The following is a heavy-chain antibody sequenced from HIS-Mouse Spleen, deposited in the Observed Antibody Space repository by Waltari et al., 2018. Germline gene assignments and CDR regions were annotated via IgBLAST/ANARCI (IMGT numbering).Heavy chain of an antibody. J-gene: IGHJ2*01. CDR3: AREIPYSSSWYDWYFDL. CDR1: GGSISSSSYY. CDR2: IYSSGTT. V-gene: IGHV4-39*07. Sequence: QLQLQESGPGLVKPSETLSLTCTVSGGSISSSSYYWGWIRQPPGMGLGWIGSIYSSGTTYSNPSLKSRVTISVDTSKNQFSLKLSSVTAADTAVYYCAREIPYSSSWYDWYFDLWGRGTLVTVSS. D-gene: IGHD6-13*01.